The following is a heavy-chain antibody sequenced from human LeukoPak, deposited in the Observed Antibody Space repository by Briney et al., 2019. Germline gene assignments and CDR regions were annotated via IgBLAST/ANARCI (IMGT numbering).Heavy chain of an antibody. D-gene: IGHD3-22*01. CDR3: AKSTWMIVSRFDY. V-gene: IGHV3-23*01. J-gene: IGHJ4*02. CDR1: GFTFFSYW. Sequence: GGSLRLSCAASGFTFFSYWMHWVRQAPGKGLEWVSAISGSGGSTYYADSVKGRFTISRDNSKNTLYLQMNSLRAEDTAVYYCAKSTWMIVSRFDYWGQGTLVTVSS. CDR2: ISGSGGST.